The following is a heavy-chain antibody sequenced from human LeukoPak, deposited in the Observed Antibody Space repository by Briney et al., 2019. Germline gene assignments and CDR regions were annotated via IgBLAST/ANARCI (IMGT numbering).Heavy chain of an antibody. Sequence: GSSVKVSCKASGGTFSSYAISWVRQAPGQGLEWMGGIIPIFGTANYAQKFQGRVTITADESTSTAYMELSSLRSEDTAVYYCARSLEVVAARVWFDPWGQGTLVTVSS. CDR1: GGTFSSYA. CDR3: ARSLEVVAARVWFDP. J-gene: IGHJ5*02. D-gene: IGHD2-15*01. V-gene: IGHV1-69*01. CDR2: IIPIFGTA.